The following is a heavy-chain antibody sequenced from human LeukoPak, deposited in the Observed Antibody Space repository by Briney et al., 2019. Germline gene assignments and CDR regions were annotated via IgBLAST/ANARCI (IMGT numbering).Heavy chain of an antibody. V-gene: IGHV4-59*01. CDR3: ARDGSSGWYYFDY. CDR1: GGSISRYY. D-gene: IGHD6-19*01. Sequence: SETLSLTCTVSGGSISRYYWSWIRQPPGKGLEWIGYIYYSGSTKYNPSLKSRVTISVDASKNQFSLKLSSVTAADTAVYYCARDGSSGWYYFDYWGQGTLVTVSS. J-gene: IGHJ4*02. CDR2: IYYSGST.